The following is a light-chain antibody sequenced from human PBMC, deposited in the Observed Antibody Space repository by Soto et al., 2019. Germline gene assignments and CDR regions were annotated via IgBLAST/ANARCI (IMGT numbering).Light chain of an antibody. Sequence: DIQMTQSPSSLSASVGDRVTITCRASQSISSYLNWYQQKPGKAPKLLIYAASSLQSGVPSRFSGSGSGTDFTLTISSLQPEDFATYYCQKCKVAPFTFGGGTKVDI. CDR1: QSISSY. J-gene: IGKJ4*01. CDR3: QKCKVAPFT. CDR2: AAS. V-gene: IGKV1-39*01.